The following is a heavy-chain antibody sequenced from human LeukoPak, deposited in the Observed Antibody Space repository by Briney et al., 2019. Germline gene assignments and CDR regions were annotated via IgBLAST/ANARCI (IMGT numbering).Heavy chain of an antibody. Sequence: GASVKVSCKASGYTFTSYGISWVRQAPGQGLEWMGWISAYNGNTNYAQKLQGRVTTTTDTSTSTAYMELRSLRSDDTAVYYCARVVGSWRSSWFIFDYWGQGTLVTVSS. CDR2: ISAYNGNT. CDR3: ARVVGSWRSSWFIFDY. V-gene: IGHV1-18*01. J-gene: IGHJ4*02. D-gene: IGHD6-13*01. CDR1: GYTFTSYG.